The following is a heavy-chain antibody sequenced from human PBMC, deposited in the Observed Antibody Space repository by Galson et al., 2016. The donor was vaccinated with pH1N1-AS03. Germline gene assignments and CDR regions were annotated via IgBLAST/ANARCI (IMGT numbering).Heavy chain of an antibody. J-gene: IGHJ4*02. CDR1: GFTFGDYA. CDR3: SRYGGYPDY. Sequence: SLRLSCAASGFTFGDYAMSWFRQAPGKGLEWVGFIRNKSYGGTTEYAASVKGRFSISGDDSDSIVYLQMNGLKIEDTAVYYCSRYGGYPDYWGQGTLVTVSS. V-gene: IGHV3-49*03. CDR2: IRNKSYGGTT. D-gene: IGHD5-18*01.